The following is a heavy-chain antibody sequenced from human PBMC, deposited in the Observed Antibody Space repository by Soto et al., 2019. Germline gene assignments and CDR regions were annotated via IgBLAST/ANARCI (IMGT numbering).Heavy chain of an antibody. CDR3: ARGPYIHFDY. J-gene: IGHJ4*02. CDR2: INHSGST. Sequence: QVQLQQWGAGLLKPSETLSLTCAVYGGSFSGYYWSWIRQPPGKGLEWIGEINHSGSTNYNPSLKSRVTISVDTSKNQFSLKLSSVTAADTAVYYCARGPYIHFDYWGQGTLVTVSS. D-gene: IGHD1-1*01. CDR1: GGSFSGYY. V-gene: IGHV4-34*01.